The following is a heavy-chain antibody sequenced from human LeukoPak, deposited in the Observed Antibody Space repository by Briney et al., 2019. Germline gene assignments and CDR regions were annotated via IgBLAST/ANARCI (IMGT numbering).Heavy chain of an antibody. CDR3: ARGVRPGYRRYLGGALGNYFDY. Sequence: SETLSLTCAVYGGSFSGYYWSWIRQPPGKGLEWIGEINHSGSTNYNPSLKSRVTISVDTSKNQFSLKLSSVTAADTAVYYCARGVRPGYRRYLGGALGNYFDYWGQGTLVTVSS. D-gene: IGHD3-16*01. CDR2: INHSGST. CDR1: GGSFSGYY. V-gene: IGHV4-34*01. J-gene: IGHJ4*02.